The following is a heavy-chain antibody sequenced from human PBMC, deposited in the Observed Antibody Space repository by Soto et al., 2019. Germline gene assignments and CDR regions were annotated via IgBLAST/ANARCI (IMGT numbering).Heavy chain of an antibody. Sequence: EVQLVESGGGLVQPGRSLRLSCAVSGITFDAYAMHWVRQGPGKGLEWVAGVSWNGDIIGYVDSVRGRFTSSRDNAKRPLYLEMTSLRIEDTALYYCAKGGGFGDWLARYGMDVWGQGTTVTVSS. V-gene: IGHV3-9*01. CDR1: GITFDAYA. CDR2: VSWNGDII. D-gene: IGHD3-10*01. J-gene: IGHJ6*02. CDR3: AKGGGFGDWLARYGMDV.